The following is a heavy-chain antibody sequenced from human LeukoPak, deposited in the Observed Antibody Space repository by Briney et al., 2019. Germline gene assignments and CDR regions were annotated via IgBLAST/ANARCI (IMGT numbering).Heavy chain of an antibody. V-gene: IGHV3-30*03. CDR2: ISYDGSNK. J-gene: IGHJ6*03. CDR1: GFTFSNYG. Sequence: GGSLRLSCAASGFTFSNYGMHWVRQAPGKGLEWVAIISYDGSNKYYADSVKGRFTISRDNAKNSLYLQMNSLRAEDTALYYCARVGYSSSWSEYYYYYYMDVWGKGTTVTVSS. D-gene: IGHD6-13*01. CDR3: ARVGYSSSWSEYYYYYYMDV.